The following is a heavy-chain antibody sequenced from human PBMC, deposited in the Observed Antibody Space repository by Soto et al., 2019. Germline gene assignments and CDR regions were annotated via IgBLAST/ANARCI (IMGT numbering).Heavy chain of an antibody. D-gene: IGHD6-6*01. CDR2: IIPILGTA. V-gene: IGHV1-69*01. CDR1: GGTFSSYA. J-gene: IGHJ4*02. Sequence: QVQLVQSGAEVKKPGSSVKVSCKASGGTFSSYAISWVRQAPGQGLEWMGGIIPILGTANYAQKFQGRVTINADESTSTAYMELSSLRSEDTAVYYCSSLWGDKYSSSSPPATRWGQGTLVTVSS. CDR3: SSLWGDKYSSSSPPATR.